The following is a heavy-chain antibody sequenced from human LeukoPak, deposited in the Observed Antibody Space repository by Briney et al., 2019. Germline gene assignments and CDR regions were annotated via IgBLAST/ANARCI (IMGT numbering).Heavy chain of an antibody. CDR3: ARDMLGGFFDY. CDR2: IIPIFGTA. D-gene: IGHD2-8*01. V-gene: IGHV1-69*05. J-gene: IGHJ4*02. Sequence: ASVKLSCKASGGTFSSYAISWVRQAPGQGLEWMGRIIPIFGTANYAQKFQGRVTITTDESTSTAYMELSSLRSEDTAVYYCARDMLGGFFDYWGQGTLVTVSS. CDR1: GGTFSSYA.